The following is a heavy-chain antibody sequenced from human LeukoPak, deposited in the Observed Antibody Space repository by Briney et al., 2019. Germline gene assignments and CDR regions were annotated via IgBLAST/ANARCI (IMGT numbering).Heavy chain of an antibody. Sequence: GGSLRLSRAASGFTFSSYSMNWVRQAPGKGLEWVSSISSSSSYIYYADSVKGRFTISRDNAKNSLYLQMNSLRAEDTAVYYCARLGFISGYDSGLDYWGQGTLVTVSS. CDR3: ARLGFISGYDSGLDY. D-gene: IGHD5-12*01. CDR2: ISSSSSYI. CDR1: GFTFSSYS. V-gene: IGHV3-21*01. J-gene: IGHJ4*02.